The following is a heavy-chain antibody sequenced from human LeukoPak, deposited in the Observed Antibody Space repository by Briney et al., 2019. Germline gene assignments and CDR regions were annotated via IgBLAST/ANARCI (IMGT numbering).Heavy chain of an antibody. D-gene: IGHD6-19*01. V-gene: IGHV3-23*01. CDR3: AKDSYSSGWSYFDY. CDR1: GFTFSSYA. CDR2: ISGSGGST. Sequence: GRSLRLTCAASGFTFSSYAMSWVRQAPGKGLEWVSAISGSGGSTYYADSVKGRFTISRDNSKNTLYLQMNSLRAEDTAVYYCAKDSYSSGWSYFDYWGQGTLVTVSS. J-gene: IGHJ4*02.